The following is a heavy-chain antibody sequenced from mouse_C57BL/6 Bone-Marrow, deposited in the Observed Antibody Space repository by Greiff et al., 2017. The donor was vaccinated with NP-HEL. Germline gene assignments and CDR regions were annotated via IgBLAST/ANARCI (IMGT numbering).Heavy chain of an antibody. Sequence: VQLQQSGPELVKPGASVKISCKASGYTFTSYWMDWVKQRPGQGLEWIGNIYPSDSETHYNQKFKDKATLTVDKSSSTAYMQLSSLTSEDSAVYYCARSRLFAYAMDYWGQGTSVTVSS. J-gene: IGHJ4*01. CDR1: GYTFTSYW. CDR2: IYPSDSET. V-gene: IGHV1-61*01. CDR3: ARSRLFAYAMDY. D-gene: IGHD1-1*01.